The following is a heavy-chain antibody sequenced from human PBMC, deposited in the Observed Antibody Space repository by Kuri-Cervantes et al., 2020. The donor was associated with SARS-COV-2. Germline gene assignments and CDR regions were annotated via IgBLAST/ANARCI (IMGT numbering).Heavy chain of an antibody. CDR2: ISSSSSYT. D-gene: IGHD4-17*01. Sequence: GESLKISCAASGFTFSDHYMDWVRQAPGKGLEWVSYISSSSSYTNYADSVKGRFTISRDNAKNSLYLQMNSLRAEDTAVYYCARDRGDYVSYYYGMDVWGQGTTVTVSS. V-gene: IGHV3-11*05. CDR3: ARDRGDYVSYYYGMDV. J-gene: IGHJ6*02. CDR1: GFTFSDHY.